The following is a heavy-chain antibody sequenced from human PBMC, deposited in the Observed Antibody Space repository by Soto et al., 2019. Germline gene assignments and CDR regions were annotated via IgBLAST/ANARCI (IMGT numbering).Heavy chain of an antibody. CDR1: GGTFSSYA. J-gene: IGHJ6*02. CDR2: IIPISETK. D-gene: IGHD2-2*01. V-gene: IGHV1-69*01. CDR3: ARSQGSSTSLEIYYYYCYGMDV. Sequence: QVQLVQAGAEGKKPGSSVKVSCKASGGTFSSYAISGVRQAPGPGLEWLGGIIPISETKNYAQKFQGRVTITADESKSTAYMELSRLRSEDTAVYYCARSQGSSTSLEIYYYYCYGMDVWGQGTTVTVSS.